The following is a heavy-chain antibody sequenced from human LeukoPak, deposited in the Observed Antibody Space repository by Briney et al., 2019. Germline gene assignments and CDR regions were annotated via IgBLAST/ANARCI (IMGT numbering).Heavy chain of an antibody. J-gene: IGHJ1*01. CDR3: ARGGSDHGEYFQH. CDR1: GDSISTSNSY. Sequence: SETLSLTCTVSGDSISTSNSYWGWIRQPPGKGLESIGYIHYSGSTNYNPSLKSRVTISVDTSNNQFSLKVSSVTAADTAVYYCARGGSDHGEYFQHWGQGTLVTVSS. CDR2: IHYSGST. V-gene: IGHV4-61*05. D-gene: IGHD2-21*02.